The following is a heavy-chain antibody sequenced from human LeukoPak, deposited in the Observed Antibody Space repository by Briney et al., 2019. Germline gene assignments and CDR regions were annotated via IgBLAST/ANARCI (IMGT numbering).Heavy chain of an antibody. V-gene: IGHV3-30*04. J-gene: IGHJ4*02. CDR3: ARDYDDSSGYYPRE. D-gene: IGHD3-22*01. CDR2: TSYDGGNK. Sequence: GGSLRLSCAASGFTFSSYAMHWVRQAPGKGLEWVAVTSYDGGNKYYADSVKGRFTISRDNSKNTLYLQMNSLRAEDTAVYYCARDYDDSSGYYPREWGQGTLVTVSS. CDR1: GFTFSSYA.